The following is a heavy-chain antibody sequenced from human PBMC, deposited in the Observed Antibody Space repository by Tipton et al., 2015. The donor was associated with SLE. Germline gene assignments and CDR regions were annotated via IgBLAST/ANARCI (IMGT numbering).Heavy chain of an antibody. CDR2: IYYSGST. CDR3: ARDRADYDFWSGYSRGDY. CDR1: GGSFSGYY. J-gene: IGHJ4*02. D-gene: IGHD3-3*01. V-gene: IGHV4-39*07. Sequence: GLVKPSETLSLTCAVYGGSFSGYYWGWIRQPPGKGLEWIGSIYYSGSTYYNPSLKSRVTISVDTSKNQFSLKLSSVTAADTAVCYCARDRADYDFWSGYSRGDYWGQGTLVTVSS.